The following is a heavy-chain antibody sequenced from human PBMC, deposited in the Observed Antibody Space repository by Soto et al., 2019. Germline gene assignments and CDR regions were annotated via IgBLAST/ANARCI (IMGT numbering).Heavy chain of an antibody. CDR2: IYPDDSDT. V-gene: IGHV5-51*01. Sequence: ASVKVSCKGSGYSFTRYWIGWVRQMPGKGLEWMGIIYPDDSDTRYSPSFQGQVTISADKSISTAYLQWSSLKASDTAMYYCAGNGRGYSASSGWFDPWGQGTLVTVSS. CDR1: GYSFTRYW. J-gene: IGHJ5*02. D-gene: IGHD6-6*01. CDR3: AGNGRGYSASSGWFDP.